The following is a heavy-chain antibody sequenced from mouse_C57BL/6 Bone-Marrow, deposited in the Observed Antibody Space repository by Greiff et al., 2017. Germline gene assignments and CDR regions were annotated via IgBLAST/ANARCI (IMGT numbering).Heavy chain of an antibody. D-gene: IGHD2-5*01. Sequence: VQLQQPGAELVLPGASVKLSCKASGYTFTSYWMHWVKQRPGQGLEWIGEIDPSDSYTNYNHKFKGKSTLTVDKSSSTAYMQLSSLTSEDSAVYYCARRGWSNSFFDYWGQGTTLTGSS. CDR2: IDPSDSYT. V-gene: IGHV1-69*01. J-gene: IGHJ2*01. CDR3: ARRGWSNSFFDY. CDR1: GYTFTSYW.